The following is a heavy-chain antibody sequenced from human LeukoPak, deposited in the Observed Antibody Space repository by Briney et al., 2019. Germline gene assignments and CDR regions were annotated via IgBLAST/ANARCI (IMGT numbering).Heavy chain of an antibody. CDR3: AKPIFQYCSEANCNYFHY. Sequence: PGGSLRLSCAASGFTFKTYAMSWVRQAPGKGLEWVSSISASGLGTYYADSVKGRISISRYNSRNTLYLQLNSLEAEDAAVYYCAKPIFQYCSEANCNYFHYWGQGALVTVSS. CDR2: ISASGLGT. J-gene: IGHJ4*02. V-gene: IGHV3-23*01. CDR1: GFTFKTYA. D-gene: IGHD2-15*01.